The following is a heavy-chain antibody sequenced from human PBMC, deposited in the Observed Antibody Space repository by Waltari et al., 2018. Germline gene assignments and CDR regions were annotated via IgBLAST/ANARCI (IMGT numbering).Heavy chain of an antibody. J-gene: IGHJ3*02. CDR1: GFTMSSYF. CDR3: AKEQEAFDI. CDR2: VWSDGNEK. V-gene: IGHV3-33*06. Sequence: QLQLVESGGGVVQPGKSLRLSCAASGFTMSSYFMHWVRRAPGKGLGGVAVVWSDGNEKYYGDSVKGRFTISRDNSKNIVYLQMNSLRAEDTAVYFCAKEQEAFDIWGQGTVVTVS.